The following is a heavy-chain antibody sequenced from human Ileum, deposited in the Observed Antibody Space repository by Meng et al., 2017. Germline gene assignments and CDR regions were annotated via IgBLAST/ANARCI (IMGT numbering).Heavy chain of an antibody. J-gene: IGHJ4*02. CDR3: VRHGGKYFDS. CDR2: IYLAGSP. Sequence: GQWQARVPGLVEPSGTLSRTCTVSGGSISSSFYWSWVRQSPGKGLEWIGQIYLAGSPNYNPSLESRVTISVDKSKNQFSLRLTSVTAADTAIFYCVRHGGKYFDSWGQGTLVTVSS. D-gene: IGHD2-15*01. CDR1: GGSISSSFY. V-gene: IGHV4-4*02.